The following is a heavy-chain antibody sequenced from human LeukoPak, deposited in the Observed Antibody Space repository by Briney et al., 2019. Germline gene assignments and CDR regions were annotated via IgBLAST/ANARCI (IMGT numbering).Heavy chain of an antibody. Sequence: GASLKISCKGSGYMFTKSWIGWVRQMPGKGLEWLGIIYPDDSRTRYSPSFQGQVTISVDKSITTAYLQWTSLKASDTAMYYCARPSYGASDYWGQGTLVTVSS. D-gene: IGHD4-17*01. V-gene: IGHV5-51*01. J-gene: IGHJ4*02. CDR3: ARPSYGASDY. CDR1: GYMFTKSW. CDR2: IYPDDSRT.